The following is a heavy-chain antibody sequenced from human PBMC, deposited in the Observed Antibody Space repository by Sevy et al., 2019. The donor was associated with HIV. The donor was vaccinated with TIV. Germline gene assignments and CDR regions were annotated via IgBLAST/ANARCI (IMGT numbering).Heavy chain of an antibody. J-gene: IGHJ4*02. V-gene: IGHV3-7*04. CDR3: ARALGSSDWY. Sequence: GGSLRLSCAASGFTFSSYWMHWVRQAPGKGLEWVANINQDGSEKYYVDSVKGRFTISRDNAKNSLFLQMNSLRAEDTAVYYCARALGSSDWYWGQGTLVTVSS. CDR1: GFTFSSYW. CDR2: INQDGSEK. D-gene: IGHD2-15*01.